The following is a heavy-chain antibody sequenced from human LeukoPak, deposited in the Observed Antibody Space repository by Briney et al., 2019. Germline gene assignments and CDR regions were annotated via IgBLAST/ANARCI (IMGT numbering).Heavy chain of an antibody. CDR2: ISSSSSYI. D-gene: IGHD6-13*01. CDR3: ASSPLDSSSWYSYGMDV. V-gene: IGHV3-21*01. CDR1: GFTFSSYS. Sequence: GGSLRLSCAASGFTFSSYSMNWVRQAPGKGLEWVSSISSSSSYIYYADSVRGRFTISRDNAKNSLYLQMNSLRAEDTAVYYCASSPLDSSSWYSYGMDVWGQGTTVTVSS. J-gene: IGHJ6*02.